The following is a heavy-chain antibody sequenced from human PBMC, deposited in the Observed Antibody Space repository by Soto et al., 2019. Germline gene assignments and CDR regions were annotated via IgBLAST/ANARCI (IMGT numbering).Heavy chain of an antibody. CDR1: GGYIRTVGHY. J-gene: IGHJ4*02. Sequence: SAPHSHTYSVSGGYIRTVGHYWTWISQPPGKGLEWIGSIYHTGSTYYSKSLRSRLTMSVDTSKSQFSLRLSSVTAADTAVYYCARATGTLRSRNCDYWGQGSLVTVSS. D-gene: IGHD1-1*01. CDR3: ARATGTLRSRNCDY. V-gene: IGHV4-31*03. CDR2: IYHTGST.